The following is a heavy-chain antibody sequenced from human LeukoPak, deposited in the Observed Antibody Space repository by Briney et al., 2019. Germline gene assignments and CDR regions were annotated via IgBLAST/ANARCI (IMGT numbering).Heavy chain of an antibody. CDR2: FSSSSSYI. V-gene: IGHV3-21*01. D-gene: IGHD2-2*02. CDR3: ARGSCSSTSCYNDY. J-gene: IGHJ4*02. CDR1: GFTFSGYS. Sequence: WVSLRLSCAASGFTFSGYSMDWVGQAPGKGLEWFSSFSSSSSYIYYADSVKGRFTISRDNAKNSLYLQMNSLRAEDTAVYYCARGSCSSTSCYNDYWGQGTLVTVSS.